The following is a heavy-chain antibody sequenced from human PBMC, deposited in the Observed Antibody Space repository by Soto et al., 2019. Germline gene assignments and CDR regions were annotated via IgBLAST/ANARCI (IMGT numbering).Heavy chain of an antibody. V-gene: IGHV4-39*01. CDR2: IYYSGST. CDR1: GGSISSSSYY. CDR3: ARRAGYYYDSSGFWYFDL. Sequence: SETLSLTCTVSGGSISSSSYYWGWIRQPPGKGLEWIGSIYYSGSTYYNPSLKSRVTISVDTSKNQFSLKLSSVTAADTAAYYCARRAGYYYDSSGFWYFDLWGRGTLVTVSS. D-gene: IGHD3-22*01. J-gene: IGHJ2*01.